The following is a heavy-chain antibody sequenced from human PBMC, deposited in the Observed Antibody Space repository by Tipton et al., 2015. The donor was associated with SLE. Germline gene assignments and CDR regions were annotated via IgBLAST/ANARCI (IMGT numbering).Heavy chain of an antibody. D-gene: IGHD4-23*01. V-gene: IGHV4-38-2*02. CDR1: GSSISDGHY. CDR3: AGDYGGPDCFDP. CDR2: IFRSGTT. J-gene: IGHJ5*02. Sequence: TLSLTCTVSGSSISDGHYWGWIRQSPGKGLEWIGNIFRSGTTYYNSYLKNRVTLSVDTSKNQFSLKFRSVTAADTAVYYCAGDYGGPDCFDPWGLGALVTVSS.